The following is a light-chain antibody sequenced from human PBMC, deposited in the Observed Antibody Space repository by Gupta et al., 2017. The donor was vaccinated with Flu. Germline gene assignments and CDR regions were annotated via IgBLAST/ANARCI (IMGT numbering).Light chain of an antibody. CDR2: AAS. CDR1: ESISNF. CDR3: QQSDSTPRT. J-gene: IGKJ4*01. Sequence: DIQMTQSPSSLSASVRDRVTITCRASESISNFLNWFQQRAGQAPKLLIYAASTLQSGVPSRFSGSGSVTDFTLTISNLHAEDFATYYCQQSDSTPRTFGGGTKVEIK. V-gene: IGKV1-39*01.